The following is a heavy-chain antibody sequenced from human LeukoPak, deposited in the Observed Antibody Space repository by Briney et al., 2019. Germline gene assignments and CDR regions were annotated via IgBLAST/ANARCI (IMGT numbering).Heavy chain of an antibody. V-gene: IGHV4-4*07. Sequence: SSETLSLICSVSGGSINNYYWSWIRQPAGKGLEWLGRIYSSGNTNYNPSLKSRVTMSVDTSTNQVSLKLSSMTAADTAVYYCARDGCNSTAGHMRLAFDIWGQGTMVTVSS. CDR1: GGSINNYY. CDR3: ARDGCNSTAGHMRLAFDI. CDR2: IYSSGNT. D-gene: IGHD2/OR15-2a*01. J-gene: IGHJ3*02.